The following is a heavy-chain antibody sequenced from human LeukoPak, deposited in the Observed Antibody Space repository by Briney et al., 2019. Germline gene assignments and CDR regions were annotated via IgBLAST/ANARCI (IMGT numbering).Heavy chain of an antibody. J-gene: IGHJ4*02. CDR2: IHTSGST. CDR3: ARRHISSGWSFDY. D-gene: IGHD6-19*01. V-gene: IGHV4-4*07. Sequence: SETLSLTCTVSGGSISNYHWSWIRQPAGKGLEWIGQIHTSGSTNYNPPLKSRVTVSIDTPENQLSLTIRSVTAADTAIYYCARRHISSGWSFDYWGQGTLVTVYS. CDR1: GGSISNYH.